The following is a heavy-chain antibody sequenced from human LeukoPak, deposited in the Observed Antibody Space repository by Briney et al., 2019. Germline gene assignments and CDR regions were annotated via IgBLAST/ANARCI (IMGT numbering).Heavy chain of an antibody. D-gene: IGHD3-9*01. CDR2: INHSGST. CDR1: GGSITNRTYY. J-gene: IGHJ2*01. V-gene: IGHV4-39*07. Sequence: SETLSLTCSVSGGSITNRTYYWSWIRQPPGKGLEWIGEINHSGSTNYNPSLKSRVTISVDTSKNQFSLKLSSVTAADTAVYYCARRLDDIIAFDLWGRGTLVTVSS. CDR3: ARRLDDIIAFDL.